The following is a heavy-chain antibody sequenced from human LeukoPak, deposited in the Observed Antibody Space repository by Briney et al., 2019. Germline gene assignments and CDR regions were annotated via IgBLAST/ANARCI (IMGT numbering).Heavy chain of an antibody. D-gene: IGHD3-22*01. V-gene: IGHV5-51*01. CDR2: IYPGDSDT. CDR3: ASTLDYDSSGYYSHFDY. J-gene: IGHJ4*02. Sequence: GESLMISCKGSGYSFTSYWIGWVRQMPGKGLEWMGIIYPGDSDTRYSPSFQGQVTISADKSISTAYLQWSSLKASDTAMYYCASTLDYDSSGYYSHFDYWGQGTLVTVSS. CDR1: GYSFTSYW.